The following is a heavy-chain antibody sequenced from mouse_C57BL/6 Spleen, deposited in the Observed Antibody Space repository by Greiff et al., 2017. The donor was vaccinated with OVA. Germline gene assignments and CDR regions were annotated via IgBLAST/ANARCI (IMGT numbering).Heavy chain of an antibody. CDR2: IDPSDSYT. CDR1: GYTFTSYW. Sequence: VQLQQPGAELVKPGASVKLSCKASGYTFTSYWMQWVKQRPGQGLEWIGEIDPSDSYTNYNQQFKGKATLTVDTSSSTAYMQLSSLTSEDSAVYYCARKDYYGSSYMDYWGQGTTLTVSS. J-gene: IGHJ2*01. V-gene: IGHV1-50*01. D-gene: IGHD1-1*01. CDR3: ARKDYYGSSYMDY.